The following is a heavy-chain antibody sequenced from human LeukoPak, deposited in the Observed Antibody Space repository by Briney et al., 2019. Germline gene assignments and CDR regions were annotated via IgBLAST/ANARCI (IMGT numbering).Heavy chain of an antibody. Sequence: GASVKVSCKAFGYTFTGYYMHWVRQAPGQGLEWMGWINPNSGGTNYAQKFQGRVTMTRDTSISTAYMELSRLRSDDTAVYYCARVSVGATNYYYYYYYMDVWGKGTTVTVSS. CDR2: INPNSGGT. V-gene: IGHV1-2*02. CDR1: GYTFTGYY. D-gene: IGHD1-26*01. CDR3: ARVSVGATNYYYYYYYMDV. J-gene: IGHJ6*03.